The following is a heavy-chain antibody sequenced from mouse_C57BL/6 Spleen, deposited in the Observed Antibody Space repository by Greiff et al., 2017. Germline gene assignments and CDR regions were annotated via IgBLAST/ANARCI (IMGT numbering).Heavy chain of an antibody. CDR1: GYTFTTYP. Sequence: QFQLQLSGAELVKPGASVKMSCKASGYTFTTYPIEWMKQNHGKSLEWIGNFHPYNDDTKYNEKFKGKATLTVEKSSSTVYLELSRLTSDDSAVYYCARENYDSSPFDYWGQGTTLTVSS. J-gene: IGHJ2*01. CDR3: ARENYDSSPFDY. D-gene: IGHD1-1*01. CDR2: FHPYNDDT. V-gene: IGHV1-47*01.